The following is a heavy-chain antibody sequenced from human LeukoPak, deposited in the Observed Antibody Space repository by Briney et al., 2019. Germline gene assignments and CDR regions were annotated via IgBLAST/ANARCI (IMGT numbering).Heavy chain of an antibody. CDR3: ARELMSDYYDRDPDAFDI. CDR2: IYSGGST. CDR1: GFSFSNYW. Sequence: PGGSLRLSCVVSGFSFSNYWMGWVRQAPGKGLEWVSVIYSGGSTYYADSVKGRFTISRDNSKNTLYLQMNSLRAEDTAVYYCARELMSDYYDRDPDAFDIWGQGTMVTVSS. J-gene: IGHJ3*02. V-gene: IGHV3-53*01. D-gene: IGHD3-22*01.